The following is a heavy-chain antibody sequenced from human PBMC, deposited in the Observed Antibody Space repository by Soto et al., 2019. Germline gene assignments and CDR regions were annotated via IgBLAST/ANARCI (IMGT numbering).Heavy chain of an antibody. CDR3: ARGPFRPSAMDV. CDR1: GDNFKKNV. D-gene: IGHD3-10*01. Sequence: GSSVKVSCKTSGDNFKKNVFTWVRQAPGQGLEWMGGTIPALGKTHYIEKFQGGVTINVDDATRTVYMEVRDLTSEDMAIYYCARGPFRPSAMDVWGQGTTVTVSS. J-gene: IGHJ6*02. V-gene: IGHV1-69*10. CDR2: TIPALGKT.